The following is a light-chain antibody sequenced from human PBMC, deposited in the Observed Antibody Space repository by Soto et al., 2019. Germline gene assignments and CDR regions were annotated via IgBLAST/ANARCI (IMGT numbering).Light chain of an antibody. CDR2: DAY. CDR3: QQPPYT. J-gene: IGKJ3*01. V-gene: IGKV1-5*01. Sequence: DIQMTQSPSTLSASVGDRVTITCRASQTISSWLAWYQQKPGQTPRLLIFDAYTRATGIPARFSGSGSGTDFTLTINNLQPEDFATYYCQQPPYTFGPGTKVDI. CDR1: QTISSW.